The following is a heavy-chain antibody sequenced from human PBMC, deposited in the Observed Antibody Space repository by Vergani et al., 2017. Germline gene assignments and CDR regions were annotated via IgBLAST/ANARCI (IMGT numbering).Heavy chain of an antibody. CDR3: ARDLWGSSGWYGIVWGFDY. Sequence: QVQLVQSGAEVKKPGASVKVSCKASGYTFTSYAMHWVRQAPGQRLEWMGWINTGNGNKKYSQKIQGRVTITRDTSASTAYMGLSSLGSEDTAVYYCARDLWGSSGWYGIVWGFDYWGQGTLVTVSS. D-gene: IGHD6-19*01. CDR2: INTGNGNK. CDR1: GYTFTSYA. V-gene: IGHV1-3*04. J-gene: IGHJ4*02.